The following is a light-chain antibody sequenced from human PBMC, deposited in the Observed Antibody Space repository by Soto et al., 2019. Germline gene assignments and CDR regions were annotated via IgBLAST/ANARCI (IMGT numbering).Light chain of an antibody. CDR2: DVS. CDR3: SSFTTCSTVV. J-gene: IGLJ3*02. Sequence: QSVLPQPASVSGSPGQSISISCTGTSSDIGAYNYVSWYQQHPGKVPKLVIHDVSNRPSGVSDRFSGSKSGNTASLTISGLQAEDEADYYCSSFTTCSTVVFGGGTQLTVL. V-gene: IGLV2-14*01. CDR1: SSDIGAYNY.